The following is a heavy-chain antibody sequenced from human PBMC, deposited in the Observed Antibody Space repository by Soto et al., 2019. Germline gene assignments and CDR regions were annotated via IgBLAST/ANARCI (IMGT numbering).Heavy chain of an antibody. Sequence: QVQLQESGPGLVKPSGTLSLTCAVSGGSITSSNWWSWVRQSPGKGLEWIGEIYHSGSTNYNPSRKSRVTISVDTSKNQFALKLTSVPAADTAVYYCARDVRFVDWLAGWFDSWGQGTLVTVSS. V-gene: IGHV4-4*02. J-gene: IGHJ5*01. CDR1: GGSITSSNW. CDR3: ARDVRFVDWLAGWFDS. CDR2: IYHSGST. D-gene: IGHD3-3*01.